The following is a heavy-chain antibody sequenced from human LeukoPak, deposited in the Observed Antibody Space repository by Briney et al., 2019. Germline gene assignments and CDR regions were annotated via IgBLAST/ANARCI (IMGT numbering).Heavy chain of an antibody. J-gene: IGHJ4*02. Sequence: SLRLLCGVCGLIFREYNILGFRRAPGGGLEGVAHISYNGIDEHCAGSVKGRFTVYRDDSKNTSYLPIGGLTTEDTAVYYCAKLGYGFDYWGQGTLVTVSS. V-gene: IGHV3-30*18. CDR3: AKLGYGFDY. CDR2: ISYNGIDE. D-gene: IGHD2-15*01. CDR1: GLIFREYN.